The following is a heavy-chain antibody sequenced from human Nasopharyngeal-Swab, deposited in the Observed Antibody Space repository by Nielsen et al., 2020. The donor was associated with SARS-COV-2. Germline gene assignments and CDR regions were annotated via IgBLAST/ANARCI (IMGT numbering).Heavy chain of an antibody. J-gene: IGHJ3*02. CDR2: ISTTTSTI. Sequence: CAAPGLGFSHYEMNWVRQAPGKGLEWISYISTTTSTIYYADSVKGRFTISRENAKNSLYLQMNSLRAEDTAVYYCAREVPYSGHDDAFDIWGQGTMVTVSA. CDR1: GLGFSHYE. D-gene: IGHD5-12*01. CDR3: AREVPYSGHDDAFDI. V-gene: IGHV3-48*03.